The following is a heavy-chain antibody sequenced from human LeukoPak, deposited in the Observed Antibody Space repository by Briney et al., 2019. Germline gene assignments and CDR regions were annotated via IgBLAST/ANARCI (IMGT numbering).Heavy chain of an antibody. V-gene: IGHV4-4*07. CDR3: ARDRIWNDAGHDPFDI. Sequence: SETLSLTCNVSGASISSYYWSWIRQPAGKGLEWIGRIYTSANTNYSPSFKSRATISIDRSKNQFSLNLPSVTAADTAVYYCARDRIWNDAGHDPFDIWGHGTMVTVS. J-gene: IGHJ3*02. CDR2: IYTSANT. CDR1: GASISSYY. D-gene: IGHD1-1*01.